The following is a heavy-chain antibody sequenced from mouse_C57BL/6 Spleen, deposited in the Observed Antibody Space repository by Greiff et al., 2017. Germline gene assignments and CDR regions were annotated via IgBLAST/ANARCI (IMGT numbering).Heavy chain of an antibody. CDR1: GFNIKDDY. V-gene: IGHV14-4*01. D-gene: IGHD4-1*01. CDR3: TTRNWDWYFDV. Sequence: VQLQQSGAELVRPGASVKLSCTASGFNIKDDYMHWVKQRPEQGLEWIGWIDPENGDTEYASKFQGKATITADTSSNTAYLQLSSLTSEDTAVYYCTTRNWDWYFDVWGTGTTVTVSS. J-gene: IGHJ1*03. CDR2: IDPENGDT.